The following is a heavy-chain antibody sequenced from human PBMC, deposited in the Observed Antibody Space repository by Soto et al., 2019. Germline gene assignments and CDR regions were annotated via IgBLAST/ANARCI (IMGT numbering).Heavy chain of an antibody. V-gene: IGHV2-5*02. J-gene: IGHJ4*02. CDR2: IYWDDDK. Sequence: QITLKESGPTLVTPTQTLTLTCTFSGFSLSTSGVGVGWIRQPPGKALEYLALIYWDDDKRYSPSLKSRLSVTKDTSRNQVVLTMTNMAPADTGTYYCAHRVYHRTSSWDVGFFDCWGQGALVTVSS. CDR3: AHRVYHRTSSWDVGFFDC. CDR1: GFSLSTSGVG. D-gene: IGHD1-26*01.